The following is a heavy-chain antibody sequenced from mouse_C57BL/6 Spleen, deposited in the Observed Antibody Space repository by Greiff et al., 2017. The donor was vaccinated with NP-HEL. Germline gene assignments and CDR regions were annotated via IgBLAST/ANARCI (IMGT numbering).Heavy chain of an antibody. CDR1: GYTFTDYN. V-gene: IGHV1-22*01. Sequence: EVQLQQSGPELVKPGASVKMSCKASGYTFTDYNMHWVKQSHGKSLEWIGYINPNNGGTSYNQKFKGKATLTVNKSSSTAYMERRSLTSEDSAVYYCARGMQIDYYGMYAMYDWGQGASVTVSS. J-gene: IGHJ4*01. CDR2: INPNNGGT. CDR3: ARGMQIDYYGMYAMYD. D-gene: IGHD1-1*01.